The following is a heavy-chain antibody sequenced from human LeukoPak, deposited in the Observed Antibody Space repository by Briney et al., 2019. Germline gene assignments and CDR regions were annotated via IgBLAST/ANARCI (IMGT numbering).Heavy chain of an antibody. Sequence: GSSVKVSCKASGGTFSSYAISWVRQAPGQGLEWMGRIIPILGIANYAQKFQGRVTITADKSTSTAYMELSSLRSEDTAVYYCARDRQYSYGLFAFDYWGQGTLVTVSS. CDR3: ARDRQYSYGLFAFDY. J-gene: IGHJ4*02. CDR1: GGTFSSYA. CDR2: IIPILGIA. V-gene: IGHV1-69*04. D-gene: IGHD5-18*01.